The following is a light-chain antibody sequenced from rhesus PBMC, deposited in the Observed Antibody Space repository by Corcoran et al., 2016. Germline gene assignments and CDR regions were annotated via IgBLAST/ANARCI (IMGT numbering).Light chain of an antibody. CDR2: AAS. J-gene: IGKJ4*01. V-gene: IGKV1-43*02. CDR1: QGISTY. CDR3: LQYNSVPLT. Sequence: DIQMTQSPSPLSASVGDRVTITCRASQGISTYLHWYQQKPGKHPKHLIYAASSLERGVPSGFSGSGSGTDFTLTISSLQTEDFATDVCLQYNSVPLTVGGGTKVEIK.